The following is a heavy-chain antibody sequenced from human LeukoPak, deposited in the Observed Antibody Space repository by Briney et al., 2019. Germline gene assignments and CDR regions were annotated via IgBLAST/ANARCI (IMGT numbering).Heavy chain of an antibody. CDR1: GFTFSSYA. V-gene: IGHV3-23*01. Sequence: GGSLRLSCAASGFTFSSYAMSWVRQAPGEGLEWVSAISGSGGSTYYADSVKGRFTISRDNSKNTLYLQMNSLRAEHTAVYYCAKDMGSLLDFWSGQGGWYFDYWGQGTLVTVSS. CDR3: AKDMGSLLDFWSGQGGWYFDY. CDR2: ISGSGGST. J-gene: IGHJ4*02. D-gene: IGHD3-3*01.